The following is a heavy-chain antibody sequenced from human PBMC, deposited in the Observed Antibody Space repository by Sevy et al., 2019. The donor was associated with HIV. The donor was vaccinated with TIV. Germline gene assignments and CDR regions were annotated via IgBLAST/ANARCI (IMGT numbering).Heavy chain of an antibody. D-gene: IGHD2-15*01. Sequence: ASVKVSCKASGYTFTSFGISWVRQAPGQGFEWIGWISSNNGNTKYAQKFQGRVTMTTETSTSTAYMELRNLRSDDTALYYCARRRLHDYYYFYMDVWGKGTTVTVSS. V-gene: IGHV1-18*01. J-gene: IGHJ6*03. CDR2: ISSNNGNT. CDR3: ARRRLHDYYYFYMDV. CDR1: GYTFTSFG.